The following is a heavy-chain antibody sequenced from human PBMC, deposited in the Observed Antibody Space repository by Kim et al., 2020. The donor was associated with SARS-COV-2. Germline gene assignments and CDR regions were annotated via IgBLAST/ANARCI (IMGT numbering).Heavy chain of an antibody. J-gene: IGHJ3*01. CDR3: ARQGVWFGSPGV. D-gene: IGHD3-10*01. Sequence: SYSPSFQGQVTISADKSISTAYLQWSSLKASDTAMYYCARQGVWFGSPGVWGQGTMVTVSS. V-gene: IGHV5-51*01.